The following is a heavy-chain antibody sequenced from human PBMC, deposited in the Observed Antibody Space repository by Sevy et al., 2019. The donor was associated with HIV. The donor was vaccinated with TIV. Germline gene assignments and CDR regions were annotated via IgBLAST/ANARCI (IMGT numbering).Heavy chain of an antibody. Sequence: GGSLRLSCAASGFTVSSNYMSWVRQAPGKGLEWMAVISYDGVSQYYADSVKGRFTISRDNSKTTLYLQMNSLRTEDTAVYYCARDPNTTMATYYFDSWGQGTLVTVSS. CDR2: ISYDGVSQ. CDR1: GFTVSSNY. D-gene: IGHD5-18*01. V-gene: IGHV3-30*03. J-gene: IGHJ4*02. CDR3: ARDPNTTMATYYFDS.